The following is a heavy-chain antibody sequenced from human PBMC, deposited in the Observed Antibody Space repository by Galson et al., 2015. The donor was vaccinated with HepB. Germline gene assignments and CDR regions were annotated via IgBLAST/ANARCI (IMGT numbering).Heavy chain of an antibody. J-gene: IGHJ4*02. Sequence: SVKVSCKASGGTFSSYAISWVRQAPGQGLEWMGGIIPIFGTANYAQKFQGRVTITADKSTSTAYMELSSLRSEDTAVYYCARYERWYGSGSLDYWGQGTLVTVSS. CDR3: ARYERWYGSGSLDY. CDR1: GGTFSSYA. D-gene: IGHD3-10*01. V-gene: IGHV1-69*06. CDR2: IIPIFGTA.